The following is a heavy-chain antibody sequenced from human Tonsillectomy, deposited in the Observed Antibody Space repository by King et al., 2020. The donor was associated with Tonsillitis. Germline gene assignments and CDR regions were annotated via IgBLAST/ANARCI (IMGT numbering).Heavy chain of an antibody. CDR2: ISDNSHTI. Sequence: VQLVESGGDLVQPGGSLRLSCATSGFTFSSHSMSWVRQAPGKGLEWVSYISDNSHTIYYTDSVKSRFTISRDNAKNSLYLQMSNLRVEDTAVYYCARGDLIAASRFDYWGQGILVTVSS. D-gene: IGHD2-15*01. CDR1: GFTFSSHS. CDR3: ARGDLIAASRFDY. J-gene: IGHJ4*02. V-gene: IGHV3-48*01.